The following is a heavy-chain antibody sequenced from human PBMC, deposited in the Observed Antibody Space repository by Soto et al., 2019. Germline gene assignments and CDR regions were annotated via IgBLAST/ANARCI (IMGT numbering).Heavy chain of an antibody. Sequence: QMQLQQWGAGLLKPSETLSLTCAVYRGSFSGYYYYWIRQPPGKGLEWIGEINRSGSTNYNPSLKSRVTISVDTSKNQFSLTLSSVTAADTAIYYCARGGLTTVPPLTWGQGTLVTVSS. V-gene: IGHV4-34*01. J-gene: IGHJ4*02. D-gene: IGHD4-17*01. CDR3: ARGGLTTVPPLT. CDR1: RGSFSGYY. CDR2: INRSGST.